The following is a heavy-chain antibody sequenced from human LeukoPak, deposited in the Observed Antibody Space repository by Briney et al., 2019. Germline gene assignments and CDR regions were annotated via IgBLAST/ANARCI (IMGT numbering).Heavy chain of an antibody. CDR1: GYTFTDYY. CDR3: ARVGKGYSQYYVDY. J-gene: IGHJ4*02. CDR2: ISPDSGVT. D-gene: IGHD4-23*01. Sequence: GASVKVSFKASGYTFTDYYIHWVRQAPGQELECMGWISPDSGVTSYAQKFQGRVTMTGDTSISTAYMELSRLTSDDTAVYYCARVGKGYSQYYVDYWGQGTLVTVSS. V-gene: IGHV1-2*02.